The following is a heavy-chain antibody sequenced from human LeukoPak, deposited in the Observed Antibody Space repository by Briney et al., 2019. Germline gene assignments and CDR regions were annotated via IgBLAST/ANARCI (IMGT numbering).Heavy chain of an antibody. CDR2: ISYDGSNK. D-gene: IGHD3-22*01. CDR3: AKEEGYYYDSGGYYVEYFQH. J-gene: IGHJ1*01. CDR1: GFTFSSYA. Sequence: GGSLRLSCAASGFTFSSYAMSWVRQAPGKGLEWVAVISYDGSNKYYADSVKGRFTFSRDNSKNTLYLQMNSLRAEDTAVYYCAKEEGYYYDSGGYYVEYFQHWGQGTLVTVSS. V-gene: IGHV3-30*18.